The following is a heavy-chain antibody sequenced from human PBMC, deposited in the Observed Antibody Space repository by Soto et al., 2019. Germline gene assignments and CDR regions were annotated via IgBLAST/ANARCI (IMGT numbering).Heavy chain of an antibody. V-gene: IGHV4-34*01. J-gene: IGHJ6*02. D-gene: IGHD4-17*01. CDR3: LVNPGPEQYGDYDPYGMDV. Sequence: SETLSLTCAVYGGSFSGYYWSWIRQPPGKGLEWIGEINHSGSTNYNPSLKSRVTISVDTSKNQFSLKLSSVTAADTAVYYCLVNPGPEQYGDYDPYGMDVWGQGTTVTVSS. CDR2: INHSGST. CDR1: GGSFSGYY.